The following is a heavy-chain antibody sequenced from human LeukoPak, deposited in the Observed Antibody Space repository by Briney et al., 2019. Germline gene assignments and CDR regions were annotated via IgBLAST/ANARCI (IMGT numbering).Heavy chain of an antibody. CDR1: GGTFSSYA. V-gene: IGHV1-69*05. Sequence: SVKVSCKASGGTFSSYAISWVRQAPGQGLEWTGRIIPIFGTANYAQKFQGRVTITTDESTSTAYMELSSLRSEDTAVYYCARQDTAMVSGDFDYWGQGTLVTVSS. CDR3: ARQDTAMVSGDFDY. J-gene: IGHJ4*02. CDR2: IIPIFGTA. D-gene: IGHD5-18*01.